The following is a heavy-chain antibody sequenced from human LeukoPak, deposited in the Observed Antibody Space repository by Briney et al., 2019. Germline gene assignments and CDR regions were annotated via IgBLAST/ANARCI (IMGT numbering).Heavy chain of an antibody. J-gene: IGHJ3*02. V-gene: IGHV3-30*04. CDR3: ARGTTDIVADISDAFDI. Sequence: GGSLRLSCAASGFTFSAFAMHWVRQAPGKGLEWVAAISYDARNKYYAVSVRGRFTISRDNSRNTLFLQLNSLKDEDTAVYFCARGTTDIVADISDAFDIWGQGSVVTVSS. CDR2: ISYDARNK. CDR1: GFTFSAFA. D-gene: IGHD5-12*01.